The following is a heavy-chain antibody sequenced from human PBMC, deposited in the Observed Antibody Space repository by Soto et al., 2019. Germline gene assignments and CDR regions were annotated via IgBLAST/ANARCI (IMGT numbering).Heavy chain of an antibody. V-gene: IGHV1-18*01. Sequence: ASVKVSCKASGYTFTIYGISCVRQSPLQWLDWMGCISAYNGNTNYAQKLQGRVTMTTDTSTSTAYMELRSLRSDDTAVYYCARSVLLWFGESPYYFDYWGQGTLVTVSS. D-gene: IGHD3-10*01. CDR1: GYTFTIYG. CDR2: ISAYNGNT. CDR3: ARSVLLWFGESPYYFDY. J-gene: IGHJ4*02.